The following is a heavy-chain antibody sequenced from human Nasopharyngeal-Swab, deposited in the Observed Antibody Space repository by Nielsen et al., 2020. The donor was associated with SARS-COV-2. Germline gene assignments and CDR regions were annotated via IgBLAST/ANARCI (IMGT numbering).Heavy chain of an antibody. CDR3: FTGHYMGV. J-gene: IGHJ6*03. V-gene: IGHV3-7*01. Sequence: WIRQPPGKGLEGVAKIKEDGSEKFYVDSVEGRFTTSRDNGKNSLYLQMNSLGGDDTAVYYCFTGHYMGVWGKGTTVTVSS. D-gene: IGHD2-8*02. CDR2: IKEDGSEK.